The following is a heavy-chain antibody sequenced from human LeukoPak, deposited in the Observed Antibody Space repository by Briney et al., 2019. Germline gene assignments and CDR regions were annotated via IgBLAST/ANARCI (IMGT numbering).Heavy chain of an antibody. J-gene: IGHJ4*02. CDR2: IRGKGYDGTI. CDR1: GFIFGDYG. CDR3: TRGYGDPQQDDY. V-gene: IGHV3-49*04. Sequence: PGGSLRLSCTTSGFIFGDYGMSWVRQAPGKGLEWVGFIRGKGYDGTIEHAASVKGRFTISRDDSKSIAYLQMNSLKTEDTAVYYCTRGYGDPQQDDYWGQGTLVTVSS. D-gene: IGHD4-17*01.